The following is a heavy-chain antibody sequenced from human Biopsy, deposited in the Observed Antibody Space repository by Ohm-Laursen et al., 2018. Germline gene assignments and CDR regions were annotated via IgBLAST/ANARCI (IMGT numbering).Heavy chain of an antibody. V-gene: IGHV4-4*07. D-gene: IGHD3-22*01. CDR3: ASVVLGPTNDAFDL. CDR2: IYPGGST. Sequence: GTLSLTCNVSGGDINNYYWSWIRQPAGKGLEWIGRIYPGGSTNYNPSLKSRVTMSVDTSKKQLPLRLRSVPAADTAMYYCASVVLGPTNDAFDLWGQGTMVVVSS. J-gene: IGHJ3*01. CDR1: GGDINNYY.